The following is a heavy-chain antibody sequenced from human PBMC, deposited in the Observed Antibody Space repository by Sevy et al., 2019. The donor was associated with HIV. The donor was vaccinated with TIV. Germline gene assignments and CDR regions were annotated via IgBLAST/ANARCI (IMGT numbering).Heavy chain of an antibody. J-gene: IGHJ4*02. D-gene: IGHD6-19*01. CDR3: ARDPIAVAPYFDN. V-gene: IGHV4-59*01. CDR2: FYYSGNT. CDR1: GGSISSYY. Sequence: SETLSLTCSVSGGSISSYYCSWIRQSPGKGLEWIGYFYYSGNTNYNPSLKSRVTISIDTSKNQFSLKLRSVTAADTAVYYCARDPIAVAPYFDNWGQGTLVTVSS.